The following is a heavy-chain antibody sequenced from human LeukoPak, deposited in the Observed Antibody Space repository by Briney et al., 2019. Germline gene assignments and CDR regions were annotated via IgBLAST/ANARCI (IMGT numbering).Heavy chain of an antibody. CDR3: AKDVSGYNQVI. CDR1: GFTVSSNY. CDR2: IYSGGST. V-gene: IGHV3-53*01. D-gene: IGHD3-22*01. J-gene: IGHJ4*02. Sequence: GGSLRLSCAASGFTVSSNYMSWVRQAPGKGLEWVSVIYSGGSTYYADSVKGRFTISRDNSKNTLYLQMNSLRAEDTAVYYCAKDVSGYNQVIWGQGTLVTVSS.